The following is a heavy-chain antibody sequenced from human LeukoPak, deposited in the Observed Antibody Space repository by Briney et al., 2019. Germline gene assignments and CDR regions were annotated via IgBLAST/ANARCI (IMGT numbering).Heavy chain of an antibody. CDR2: IYPGDSDT. V-gene: IGHV5-51*01. D-gene: IGHD2-2*01. CDR3: ARRYCSSSSCFGGDAFDI. J-gene: IGHJ3*02. Sequence: GESLKISCKGSGYSFTSYWIGWVRQMPGEGLAWLEIIYPGDSDTISSPSFQGQVNISADKSISTAYLQWSSLKASDTAMYYCARRYCSSSSCFGGDAFDIWGQGTMVTVSS. CDR1: GYSFTSYW.